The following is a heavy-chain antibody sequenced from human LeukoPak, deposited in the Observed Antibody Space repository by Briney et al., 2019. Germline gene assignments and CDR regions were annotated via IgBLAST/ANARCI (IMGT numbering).Heavy chain of an antibody. CDR2: INPNSGGT. V-gene: IGHV1-2*06. D-gene: IGHD4-17*01. CDR3: ARDDYGDYVGENAFDI. CDR1: GYTFTGYY. J-gene: IGHJ3*02. Sequence: ASVKVSCKASGYTFTGYYMHWVRQAPGQGLEWMGRINPNSGGTNYAQKFQGRVTMTRDTSTSTVYMELSSLRSEDTAVYYCARDDYGDYVGENAFDIWGQGTMVTVSS.